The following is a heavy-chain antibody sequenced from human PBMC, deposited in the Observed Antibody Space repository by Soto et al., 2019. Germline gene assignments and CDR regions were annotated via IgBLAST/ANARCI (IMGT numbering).Heavy chain of an antibody. CDR2: ISGSGGST. V-gene: IGHV3-23*01. Sequence: EVQLLESGGGLVQPGGSLRLSCAASGFTFSSYAMSWVRQAPGKGLEWVSAISGSGGSTYYADSVKGRFTISRDNSNNTLYLQMNSLRAEDTAVYYCAKDGGYSSSWYSPYYYYGMDVWGQGTTVTVSS. CDR3: AKDGGYSSSWYSPYYYYGMDV. D-gene: IGHD6-13*01. J-gene: IGHJ6*02. CDR1: GFTFSSYA.